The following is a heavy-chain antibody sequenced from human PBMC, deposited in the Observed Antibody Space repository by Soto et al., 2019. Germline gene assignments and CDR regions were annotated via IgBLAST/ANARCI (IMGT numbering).Heavy chain of an antibody. CDR3: ARLDSSGYYYLYYYGMDV. CDR2: IYYSGST. V-gene: IGHV4-39*01. J-gene: IGHJ6*02. Sequence: SETLSHTSSLSAGSISNSSYSSGWTLQPPGKGLEWIGSIYYSGSTYYNPSLQSRVTISVDTFKNQFSLKLSSVTAADTAVYYCARLDSSGYYYLYYYGMDVWGQGTTVT. D-gene: IGHD3-22*01. CDR1: AGSISNSSYS.